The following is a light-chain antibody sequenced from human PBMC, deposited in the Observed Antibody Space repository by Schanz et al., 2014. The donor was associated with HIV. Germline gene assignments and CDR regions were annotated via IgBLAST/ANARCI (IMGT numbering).Light chain of an antibody. J-gene: IGLJ2*01. V-gene: IGLV2-14*03. CDR1: SRDVGGHNY. Sequence: QSVLTQPASVSGSPGQSITIYCSGTSRDVGGHNYVSWYQQYPGKVPKLIIYDVNNRPSGISDRFSASKSGNTASLTISGLQAEDEADYYCCSFTSSNTLLFGGGTKVTVL. CDR3: CSFTSSNTLL. CDR2: DVN.